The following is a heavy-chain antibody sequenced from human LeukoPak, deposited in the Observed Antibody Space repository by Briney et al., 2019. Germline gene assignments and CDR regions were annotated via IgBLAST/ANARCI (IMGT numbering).Heavy chain of an antibody. V-gene: IGHV3-20*04. D-gene: IGHD5-24*01. CDR3: GRGEMAILY. CDR1: GFTFNDYA. J-gene: IGHJ4*02. CDR2: INWNGDST. Sequence: GGSLRLSCAASGFTFNDYAMSWVRQAPGKGLEWVSGINWNGDSTGYADSVKGRFTISRDNAKNTLYLQMDSLRVDDTAVYYCGRGEMAILYWGQGPWSPSPQ.